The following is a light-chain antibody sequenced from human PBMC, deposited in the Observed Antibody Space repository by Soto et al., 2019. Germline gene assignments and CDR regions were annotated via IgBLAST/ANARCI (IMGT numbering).Light chain of an antibody. CDR3: QQRSNWPPIT. J-gene: IGKJ5*01. CDR1: QSVSSY. Sequence: EIVLTQSPSTLSLSTGERATISCRASQSVSSYLAWYQQKPGQAPRLLIYDASNRATGIPARFSGSGSGTDFTLTISSLEPEDFAVYYCQQRSNWPPITFGQGTRLEIK. V-gene: IGKV3-11*01. CDR2: DAS.